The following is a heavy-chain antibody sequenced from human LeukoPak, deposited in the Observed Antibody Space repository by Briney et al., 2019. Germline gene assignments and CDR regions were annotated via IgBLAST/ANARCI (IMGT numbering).Heavy chain of an antibody. V-gene: IGHV3-23*01. CDR2: ISGSGGST. CDR3: AKSSPDYYGSGSYCQTSLDY. D-gene: IGHD3-10*01. CDR1: GFTFSSYA. Sequence: GGSLRLSCAASGFTFSSYAMSWVRQAPGKGLEWVSAISGSGGSTYYADSVKGRFTISRDNSKNTLYLQMNSLRAEDTAVYYCAKSSPDYYGSGSYCQTSLDYWGQGTLVTVSS. J-gene: IGHJ4*02.